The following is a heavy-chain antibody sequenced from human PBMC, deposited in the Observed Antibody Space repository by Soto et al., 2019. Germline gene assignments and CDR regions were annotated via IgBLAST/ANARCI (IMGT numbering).Heavy chain of an antibody. CDR2: MNPNSGDT. Sequence: ASVKVSCKASGYTFTTYDINWVRQATGQGLEWMGWMNPNSGDTGYAEKFQGRVTITRNTAINTAYMELSSLTSEDTAVYYCARGWDYAFWNGLTWFDYWGQGTLVTVSS. CDR1: GYTFTTYD. J-gene: IGHJ5*01. CDR3: ARGWDYAFWNGLTWFDY. D-gene: IGHD3-3*01. V-gene: IGHV1-8*01.